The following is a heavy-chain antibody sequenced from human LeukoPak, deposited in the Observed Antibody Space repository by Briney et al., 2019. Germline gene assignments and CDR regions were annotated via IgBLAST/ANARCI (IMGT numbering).Heavy chain of an antibody. CDR1: GFTFSSYG. CDR2: IRYDGSNK. D-gene: IGHD3-10*01. V-gene: IGHV3-30*02. CDR3: ARGTYYYGSGDY. Sequence: PGGSLRLSCAASGFTFSSYGMHWVRQAPGKGLEWVAFIRYDGSNKYYADSVKGRFTISRDNSKNTLYLQMNSLRAEDTAVYYCARGTYYYGSGDYWGQGTLVTVSS. J-gene: IGHJ4*02.